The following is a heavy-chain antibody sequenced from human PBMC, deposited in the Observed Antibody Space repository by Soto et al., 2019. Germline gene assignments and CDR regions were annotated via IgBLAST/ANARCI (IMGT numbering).Heavy chain of an antibody. CDR1: EFSFDDYA. Sequence: GGSLRLSCAASEFSFDDYAMSWVRQAPGKGLEWVSSITYTGVSTYYADSVKGRFTISRDNSKDTLYLQMNSLRAEDTAIYYCAKASVWYPYFDSWGQGSLVTVSS. J-gene: IGHJ4*02. CDR2: ITYTGVST. V-gene: IGHV3-23*01. CDR3: AKASVWYPYFDS. D-gene: IGHD6-13*01.